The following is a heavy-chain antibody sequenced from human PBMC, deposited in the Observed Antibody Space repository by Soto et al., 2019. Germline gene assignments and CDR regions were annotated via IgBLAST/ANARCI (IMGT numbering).Heavy chain of an antibody. D-gene: IGHD3-22*01. J-gene: IGHJ1*01. CDR3: ARDYPLYDSSGYSEYFPH. Sequence: ASVKVSCKASGGTFSSYTISWVRQAPGQGLEWMGRIIPILGIANYAQKFQGRVTITADKSTSTAYMELSSLRSEDTAVYYCARDYPLYDSSGYSEYFPHWGQGTLVTVSS. V-gene: IGHV1-69*04. CDR1: GGTFSSYT. CDR2: IIPILGIA.